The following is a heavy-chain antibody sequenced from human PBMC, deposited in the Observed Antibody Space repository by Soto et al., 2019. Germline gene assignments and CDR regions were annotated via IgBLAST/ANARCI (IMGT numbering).Heavy chain of an antibody. CDR1: GGSISTYY. Sequence: SETLSLTCSVSGGSISTYYWSWIRQPPGKGLEWIGYIYYSGSTNYNPSLKSRVTTSVDTSKNQFSLKLTSVTAADTAVYFCARHLRDYGSGNYWDYWGHGTLVTVSS. CDR2: IYYSGST. D-gene: IGHD3-10*01. J-gene: IGHJ4*01. CDR3: ARHLRDYGSGNYWDY. V-gene: IGHV4-59*08.